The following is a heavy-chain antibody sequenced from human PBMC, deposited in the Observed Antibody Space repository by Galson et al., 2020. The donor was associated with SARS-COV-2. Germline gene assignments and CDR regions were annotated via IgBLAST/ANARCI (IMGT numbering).Heavy chain of an antibody. CDR2: ISYDGSNK. CDR3: AGGQGEPYYYGMDV. CDR1: GFTFSSYA. D-gene: IGHD2-21*01. V-gene: IGHV3-30-3*01. J-gene: IGHJ6*02. Sequence: GGSLRLSCAASGFTFSSYAMHWVRQAPGKGLEQVAVISYDGSNKYYADSVKGRFTISRDNSKNTLYLQMNSLRAEDTAVYYCAGGQGEPYYYGMDVWGQGTTVTVSS.